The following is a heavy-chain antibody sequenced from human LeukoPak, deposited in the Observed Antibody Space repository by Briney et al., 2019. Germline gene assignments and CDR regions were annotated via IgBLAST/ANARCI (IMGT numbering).Heavy chain of an antibody. CDR1: GFTFSSYG. Sequence: GGSLRLSCAASGFTFSSYGMHWVRQAPDKGQELVAFIRYDGSNKYYADSVKGRFTISRDNSKNTLYLQMNSLRAEDTAVYYCAKDPSFRPGYFDYWGQGTLVTVSS. CDR3: AKDPSFRPGYFDY. CDR2: IRYDGSNK. J-gene: IGHJ4*02. V-gene: IGHV3-30*02.